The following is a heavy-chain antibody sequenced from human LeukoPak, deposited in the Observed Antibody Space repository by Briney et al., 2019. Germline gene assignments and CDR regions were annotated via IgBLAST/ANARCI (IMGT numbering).Heavy chain of an antibody. CDR2: INWNGGST. CDR1: GFTFSSHG. J-gene: IGHJ4*02. V-gene: IGHV3-20*04. CDR3: ARVGDSSGSNDY. D-gene: IGHD3-22*01. Sequence: PGGSLRLSCGASGFTFSSHGMNWVRQAPGKGLEWVSGINWNGGSTGYADSVKGRFTISRDNAKNSLYLQMNSLRAEDTALYYCARVGDSSGSNDYWGRGTLVTVSS.